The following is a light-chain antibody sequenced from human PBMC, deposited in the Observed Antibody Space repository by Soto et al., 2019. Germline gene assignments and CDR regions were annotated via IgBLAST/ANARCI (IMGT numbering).Light chain of an antibody. V-gene: IGKV3-15*01. Sequence: ETVRTQSPATLSMSTGERATLSCRASQSLTRDLAWYQKKPGQATRLLIYGASTRATGIPGRFSGSGSGTEFPLTISRLQSEDFAVYYCPPYNSWPLTFGGGTKVDLK. CDR1: QSLTRD. J-gene: IGKJ4*01. CDR2: GAS. CDR3: PPYNSWPLT.